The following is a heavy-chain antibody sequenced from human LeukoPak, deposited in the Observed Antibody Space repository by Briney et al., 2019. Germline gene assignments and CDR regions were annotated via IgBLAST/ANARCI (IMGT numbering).Heavy chain of an antibody. CDR2: ISGSGGST. Sequence: PGGTLRLSCAASGFTFSSYGMSWVRQAPGKGLEWVSAISGSGGSTYYADSVKGRFTISRDNSKNTLYLQMNSLRAEDTAVYYCAKSPLSLVPAAHFFDYWGQGTLVTVSS. CDR1: GFTFSSYG. V-gene: IGHV3-23*01. CDR3: AKSPLSLVPAAHFFDY. D-gene: IGHD2-2*01. J-gene: IGHJ4*02.